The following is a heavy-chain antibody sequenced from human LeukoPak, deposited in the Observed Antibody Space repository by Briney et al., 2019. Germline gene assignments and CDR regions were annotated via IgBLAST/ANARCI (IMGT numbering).Heavy chain of an antibody. J-gene: IGHJ4*02. V-gene: IGHV4-59*01. CDR3: ARSSAYCGGDCYWDPFDY. CDR2: IYYSGST. Sequence: PSETLSLTCTVSGGSISSYYWSWIRQPPGKGLEWIGYIYYSGSTNYNPSLKSRVTISVDTSKNQFSLKLSSVTAADTAVYYCARSSAYCGGDCYWDPFDYWGQGTLVTVSS. D-gene: IGHD2-21*02. CDR1: GGSISSYY.